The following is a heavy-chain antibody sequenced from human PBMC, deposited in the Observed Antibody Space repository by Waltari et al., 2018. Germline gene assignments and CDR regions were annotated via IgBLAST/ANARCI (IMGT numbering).Heavy chain of an antibody. Sequence: EVQLVQSEAEVKKPGESLKISCRASGYTFSNYWIGWVRQMPGKGLEWMGFFYPGDSDTEYSPSFRGQVTMSADMSMNTAYLQWASLKASDTAMYYCARQVPYGSGTYNWFDSWGQGTLVIVSS. J-gene: IGHJ5*01. CDR3: ARQVPYGSGTYNWFDS. V-gene: IGHV5-51*01. CDR1: GYTFSNYW. D-gene: IGHD3-10*01. CDR2: FYPGDSDT.